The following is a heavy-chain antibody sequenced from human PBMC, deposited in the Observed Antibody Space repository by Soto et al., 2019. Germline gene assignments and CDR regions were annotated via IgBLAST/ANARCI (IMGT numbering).Heavy chain of an antibody. CDR3: ARDPLRAAAGHLYYYYYYGMDV. J-gene: IGHJ6*02. Sequence: GASVEVSCKXSGGTFSSYAISWVRQAPGQGLEWMGGIIPIFGTANYAQKFQGRVTITADESTSTAYMELSSLRSEDTAVYYCARDPLRAAAGHLYYYYYYGMDVWGQGTTVTVS. CDR2: IIPIFGTA. CDR1: GGTFSSYA. V-gene: IGHV1-69*13. D-gene: IGHD6-13*01.